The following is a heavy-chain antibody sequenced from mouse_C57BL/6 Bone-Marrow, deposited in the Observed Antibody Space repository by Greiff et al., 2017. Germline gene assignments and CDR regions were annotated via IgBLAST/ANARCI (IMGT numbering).Heavy chain of an antibody. V-gene: IGHV1-84*01. D-gene: IGHD1-2*01. CDR2: IYPGSGNT. J-gene: IGHJ2*01. CDR1: GYTFTDYY. Sequence: QVQLQQSGPELVKPGASVKISCKASGYTFTDYYINWVKQRPGQGLEWIGWIYPGSGNTKYNEKFKGKATLTVDTSSSTAYMQLSSLTSEDSAVYFCAREGSNYYGNSGGYYFDYWGQGTTLTVSS. CDR3: AREGSNYYGNSGGYYFDY.